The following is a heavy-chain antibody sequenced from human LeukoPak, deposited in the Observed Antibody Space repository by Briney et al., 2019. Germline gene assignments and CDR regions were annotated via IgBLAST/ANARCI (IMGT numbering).Heavy chain of an antibody. CDR3: ARVGTTRVYYYYYYMDV. J-gene: IGHJ6*03. CDR2: FDPEDGET. D-gene: IGHD4-11*01. V-gene: IGHV1-24*01. Sequence: ASVKVSCKVSGYTLTELSMHGVRQAPGKGLEWMGGFDPEDGETIYAQKFQGRVTMTEDTSTDTAYVELSSLRAEDTALYYCARVGTTRVYYYYYYMDVWGKGTTVTVSS. CDR1: GYTLTELS.